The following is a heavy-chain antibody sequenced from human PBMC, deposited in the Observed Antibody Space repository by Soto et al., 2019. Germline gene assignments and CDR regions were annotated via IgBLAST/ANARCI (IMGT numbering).Heavy chain of an antibody. J-gene: IGHJ4*02. CDR3: ARDGGEMATTLGDFDY. Sequence: QVQLVQSGAEVKKPGVSVKVSCKASGYTFTGYYMHWVRQAPGQGLEWMGWINPNSGGTNYAQKFQGRVTMTRDTSISTAYMELSRLRSDDTAVYYCARDGGEMATTLGDFDYWGQGTLVTVSS. CDR1: GYTFTGYY. D-gene: IGHD3-16*01. CDR2: INPNSGGT. V-gene: IGHV1-2*02.